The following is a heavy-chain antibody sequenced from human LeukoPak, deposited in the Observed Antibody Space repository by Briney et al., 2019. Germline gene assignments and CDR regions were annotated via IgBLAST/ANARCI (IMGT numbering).Heavy chain of an antibody. J-gene: IGHJ4*02. CDR3: ARDRDGYNTENYFDY. Sequence: SETLSLTCTVSGGSISSYYWSWIRQPPGKGLEWIGYIYYSGSTNYNPSLKSRVTISVDTSKNQFSLKLSSVTAADTAVYYCARDRDGYNTENYFDYWGQGTLVTVSS. CDR1: GGSISSYY. CDR2: IYYSGST. V-gene: IGHV4-59*01. D-gene: IGHD5-24*01.